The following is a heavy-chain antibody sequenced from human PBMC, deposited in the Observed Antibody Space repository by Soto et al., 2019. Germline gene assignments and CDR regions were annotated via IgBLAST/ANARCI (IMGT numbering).Heavy chain of an antibody. CDR2: IYYSGST. V-gene: IGHV4-31*03. D-gene: IGHD4-17*01. CDR1: GGSISSGGYY. CDR3: ARDYGGNANNWFDP. J-gene: IGHJ5*02. Sequence: QVQLQESGPGPVKPSQTLSLTCTVSGGSISSGGYYWSWIRQHPGKGLEWIGYIYYSGSTYYNPSLKSRVTISVDTSKNQFSLKLSSVTAADTAVYYCARDYGGNANNWFDPWGQGTLVTVSS.